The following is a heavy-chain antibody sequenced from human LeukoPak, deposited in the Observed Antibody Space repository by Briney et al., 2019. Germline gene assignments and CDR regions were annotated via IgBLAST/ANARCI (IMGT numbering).Heavy chain of an antibody. V-gene: IGHV4-59*01. CDR1: HVSISNYY. CDR3: ARDVYGSERGWCDT. J-gene: IGHJ5*02. CDR2: IHYSGST. Sequence: SETLSLTCTVSHVSISNYYWSWIRQPPGKGLEWMGYIHYSGSTNYNPSLKSRVTISVDTSKKQLSLMLRSVTAADTAVYYCARDVYGSERGWCDTLGQGRLVTVSS. D-gene: IGHD3-10*01.